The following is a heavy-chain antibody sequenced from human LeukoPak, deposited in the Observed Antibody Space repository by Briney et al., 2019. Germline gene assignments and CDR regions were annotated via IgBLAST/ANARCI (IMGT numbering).Heavy chain of an antibody. Sequence: PGGSLRLSCAVSGFTFNTFWMSWVRQAPGKGLEWVANIDEDGSEKYYVESVKGRFTISRDNAKNSLYLQMNSLRAEDTAVYYCAAYSSLNRREFQFWGQGTLLTVSS. V-gene: IGHV3-7*01. CDR3: AAYSSLNRREFQF. J-gene: IGHJ1*01. D-gene: IGHD3-22*01. CDR2: IDEDGSEK. CDR1: GFTFNTFW.